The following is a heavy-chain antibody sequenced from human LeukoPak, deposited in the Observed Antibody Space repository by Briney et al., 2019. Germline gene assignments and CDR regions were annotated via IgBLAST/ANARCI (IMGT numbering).Heavy chain of an antibody. CDR2: IFKGGET. Sequence: GGSLRLSCAASGFTVSTNYMSWVRQAPGKGLEWVAAIFKGGETEHADSVRGRFTISRDNYKNTVYLQTNTLRSEDTALYFCARENGHCSTTSCPFGYWGQGTLVTVFS. D-gene: IGHD2-2*01. CDR3: ARENGHCSTTSCPFGY. V-gene: IGHV3-66*02. CDR1: GFTVSTNY. J-gene: IGHJ4*02.